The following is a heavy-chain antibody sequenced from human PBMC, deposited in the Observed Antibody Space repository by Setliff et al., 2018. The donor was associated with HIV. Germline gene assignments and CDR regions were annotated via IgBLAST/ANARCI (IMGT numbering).Heavy chain of an antibody. V-gene: IGHV4-39*01. CDR2: IYYTGST. J-gene: IGHJ6*03. Sequence: PSETLSLTCTVSGASISSSSHHWAWIRQPPGKGLEYIGNIYYTGSTHHNPSLESRVATSVDTSKNQFSLKLSSVTAADTAVYYCARIVRCELVATSTFFYYYMDVWGKGTTVTVSS. D-gene: IGHD1-7*01. CDR3: ARIVRCELVATSTFFYYYMDV. CDR1: GASISSSSHH.